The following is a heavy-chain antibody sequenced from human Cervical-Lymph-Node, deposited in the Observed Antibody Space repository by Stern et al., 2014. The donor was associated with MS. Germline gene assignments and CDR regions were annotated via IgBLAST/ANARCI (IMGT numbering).Heavy chain of an antibody. CDR3: ATGGIGGPLDF. J-gene: IGHJ4*02. Sequence: VQLEESGAEVKKPGSSVKVSCRASGATFRNYVFSWVRQAPGQGLEWMGGFIPIFGTADYAQKFQGRVTITADESTSTVYMELRSLRSEDTAIYSCATGGIGGPLDFWGQGTLVTVSS. CDR1: GATFRNYV. D-gene: IGHD3-16*01. CDR2: FIPIFGTA. V-gene: IGHV1-69*01.